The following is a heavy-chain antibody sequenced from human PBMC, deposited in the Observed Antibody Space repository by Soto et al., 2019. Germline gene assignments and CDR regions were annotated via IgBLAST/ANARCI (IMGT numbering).Heavy chain of an antibody. CDR3: ARDRDDYGSGNYYNRIDF. J-gene: IGHJ4*02. CDR2: FIPLFGTP. CDR1: GGIFSTYA. V-gene: IGHV1-69*01. D-gene: IGHD3-10*01. Sequence: QVQLVQSGAEVKKPGSSVKVSCKASGGIFSTYAISWLRQAPGQGLEWMGGFIPLFGTPNYAQRFQGRVTITADGSTSTAYMELSRLRSEDTAVYYCARDRDDYGSGNYYNRIDFWGQGTLVTVSS.